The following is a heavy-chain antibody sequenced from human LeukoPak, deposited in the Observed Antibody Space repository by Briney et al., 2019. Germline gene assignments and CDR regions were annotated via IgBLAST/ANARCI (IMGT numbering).Heavy chain of an antibody. Sequence: GGSLRLSCAASGFTFSSYSMNWVRQAPGKGLEWVSSISSSSSYINYADSVKGRFTISRDNAKNSLYLQMNSLRAEDTAVYYCARGTVGATTGYWGQGTLVTVSS. V-gene: IGHV3-21*01. CDR2: ISSSSSYI. D-gene: IGHD1-26*01. J-gene: IGHJ4*02. CDR3: ARGTVGATTGY. CDR1: GFTFSSYS.